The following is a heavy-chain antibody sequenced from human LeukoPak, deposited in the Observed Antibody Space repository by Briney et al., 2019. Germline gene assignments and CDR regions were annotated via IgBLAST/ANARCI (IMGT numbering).Heavy chain of an antibody. D-gene: IGHD3-9*01. J-gene: IGHJ4*02. CDR1: GFTFKSFV. CDR2: ISKRSGHI. Sequence: GGSLRLSCAASGFTFKSFVMGWVRQAPGRGLEWVSYISKRSGHIYHTDSAEGRFTTSRDNANHSVYLQMNNLRVEDTAIYFCARFDGGFDSWGQGTLVTVSS. V-gene: IGHV3-21*05. CDR3: ARFDGGFDS.